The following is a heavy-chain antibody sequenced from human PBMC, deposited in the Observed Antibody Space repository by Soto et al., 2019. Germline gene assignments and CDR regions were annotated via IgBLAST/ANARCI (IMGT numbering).Heavy chain of an antibody. CDR1: GDSVSDFY. CDR3: VRDSAIPAGCADV. CDR2: MFAGGRS. Sequence: QVQLPESGPGRVKPSETLSLTCSVSGDSVSDFYCGWVRQPAGQGLEWIGRMFAGGRSNYHPSLKSRFTMSIDTSKTQFSLRMNCVTAADTAVYYCVRDSAIPAGCADVWGRGTKVTVSS. J-gene: IGHJ6*02. V-gene: IGHV4-4*07. D-gene: IGHD2-2*02.